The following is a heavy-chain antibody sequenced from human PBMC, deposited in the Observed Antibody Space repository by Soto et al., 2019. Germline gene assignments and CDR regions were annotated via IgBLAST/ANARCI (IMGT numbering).Heavy chain of an antibody. V-gene: IGHV3-33*01. CDR3: ATLDSRPIAAAGSLFDY. D-gene: IGHD6-13*01. J-gene: IGHJ4*02. CDR1: GLTFSSYG. CDR2: IWYDGSNK. Sequence: GGSLRLSCAASGLTFSSYGIHWVRQAPGKGLEWVAVIWYDGSNKYYADSVKGRFTISRDNSKNTLYLQMNSLRAEDTAVYYCATLDSRPIAAAGSLFDYWGQGTLVTVSS.